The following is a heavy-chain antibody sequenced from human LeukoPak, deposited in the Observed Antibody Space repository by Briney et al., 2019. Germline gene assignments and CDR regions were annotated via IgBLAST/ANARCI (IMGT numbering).Heavy chain of an antibody. CDR2: IWYDGSNK. CDR1: GFTFSSYG. V-gene: IGHV3-33*06. J-gene: IGHJ4*02. Sequence: GGSLRLSCAASGFTFSSYGMHWVRQAPGKGLEWVAVIWYDGSNKYYADSVKGRFTISRDNSRNTLYLQMNSLRAEDTAVYYCAKDQTPYCSSTSCSSFDYWGQGTLVIVSS. CDR3: AKDQTPYCSSTSCSSFDY. D-gene: IGHD2-2*01.